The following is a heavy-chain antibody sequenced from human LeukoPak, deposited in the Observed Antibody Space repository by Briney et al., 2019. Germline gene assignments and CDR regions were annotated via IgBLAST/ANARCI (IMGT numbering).Heavy chain of an antibody. CDR1: GFTFSTYG. CDR3: AKDRYTSGTFYPYFDY. CDR2: ISHDGSSA. J-gene: IGHJ4*02. D-gene: IGHD3-10*01. Sequence: GGSLRLSCAASGFTFSTYGMHWVRQAPGKGLEWVAVISHDGSSAFYADSAKGRFTISRDNSKNTLDLQMNSLRAEGTAVYYCAKDRYTSGTFYPYFDYWGQGTLVTVSS. V-gene: IGHV3-30*18.